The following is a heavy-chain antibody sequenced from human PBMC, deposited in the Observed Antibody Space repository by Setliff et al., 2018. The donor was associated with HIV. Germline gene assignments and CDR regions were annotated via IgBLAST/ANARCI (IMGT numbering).Heavy chain of an antibody. CDR1: GGSISSGSYY. Sequence: PSETLSLTCTVSGGSISSGSYYWGWIRQAPGKGLEWIANVYYSGTTYYNPSLRSRVTMSVDTSKNQFSLKLSSVTAADTAVYYCAGFCSGGSCPDYWGQGTLVTVSS. V-gene: IGHV4-39*01. J-gene: IGHJ4*02. CDR2: VYYSGTT. CDR3: AGFCSGGSCPDY. D-gene: IGHD2-15*01.